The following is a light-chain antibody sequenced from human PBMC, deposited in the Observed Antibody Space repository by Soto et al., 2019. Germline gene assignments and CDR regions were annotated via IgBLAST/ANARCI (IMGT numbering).Light chain of an antibody. CDR1: SSNIGSNT. CDR2: TNN. V-gene: IGLV1-44*01. CDR3: AAWDDSLNGYV. Sequence: QSVLTQPPSASGTPGQRVTISCSGSSSNIGSNTVNWYQQLPGTAPKLLIYTNNQRPSGVPDRFSGSKSGTSASLAISGLQSEDDADYYCAAWDDSLNGYVFGTGTQLTGL. J-gene: IGLJ1*01.